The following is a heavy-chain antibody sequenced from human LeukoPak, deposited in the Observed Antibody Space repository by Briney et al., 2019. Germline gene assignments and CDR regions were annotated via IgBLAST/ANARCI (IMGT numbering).Heavy chain of an antibody. CDR1: GFTFSTSA. CDR2: NSGSGDDT. D-gene: IGHD6-19*01. CDR3: VRRQQTSGWGPLNWFDP. Sequence: PGGSLRLSCAAFGFTFSTSAMNWVRQAPGKGLKWVSHNSGSGDDTQYADSVKGRFTISRDNSKDTLYLQMNILRGDDTAVYYCVRRQQTSGWGPLNWFDPWGQGTLVAVSS. J-gene: IGHJ5*02. V-gene: IGHV3-23*01.